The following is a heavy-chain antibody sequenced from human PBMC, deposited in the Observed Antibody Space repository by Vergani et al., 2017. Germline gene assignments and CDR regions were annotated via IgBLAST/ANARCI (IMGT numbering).Heavy chain of an antibody. V-gene: IGHV4-59*01. CDR1: GVSISRYY. CDR2: ISYSGSRST. D-gene: IGHD2-15*01. CDR3: ARYPGCSGGSCYSADY. Sequence: QVQLQESGPGLVKPSETLSLTCTVSGVSISRYYWSWLRQPPGQGLECLGYISYSGSRSTNYTPSLKSRVTISMDTSQNQFSLEWYSVTAADTAVYYCARYPGCSGGSCYSADYWGQGILVTVSS. J-gene: IGHJ4*02.